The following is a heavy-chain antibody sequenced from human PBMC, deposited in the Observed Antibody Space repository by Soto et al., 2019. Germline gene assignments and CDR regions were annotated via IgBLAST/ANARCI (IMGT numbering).Heavy chain of an antibody. J-gene: IGHJ6*02. CDR1: GGTFSSYA. CDR3: TRHSRGYSYGYYYYYVMYL. V-gene: IGHV1-69*06. CDR2: IIPIFGTA. Sequence: QVQLVQSGAEVKKPGSSVKVSCKASGGTFSSYAISWVRQAPGQGLEWMGGIIPIFGTANYAQKFQGRVRITADKSTSTAYMELSSLRSEDTAVDYCTRHSRGYSYGYYYYYVMYLWGQGTTVTVSS. D-gene: IGHD5-18*01.